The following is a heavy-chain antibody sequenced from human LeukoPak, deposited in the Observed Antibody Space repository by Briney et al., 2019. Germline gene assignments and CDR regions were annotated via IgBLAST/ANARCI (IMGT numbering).Heavy chain of an antibody. CDR3: AIGLAVVVPAAIHWFDP. D-gene: IGHD2-2*01. J-gene: IGHJ5*02. V-gene: IGHV1-8*03. CDR1: GYTFTSYD. CDR2: MNPNSGNT. Sequence: ASVKVSCKASGYTFTSYDINWVRQATGQGLEWMGSMNPNSGNTGYAQKFQGRVTITRNTSISTAYMELSSLRSEDTAVYYCAIGLAVVVPAAIHWFDPWGQGTLVTVSS.